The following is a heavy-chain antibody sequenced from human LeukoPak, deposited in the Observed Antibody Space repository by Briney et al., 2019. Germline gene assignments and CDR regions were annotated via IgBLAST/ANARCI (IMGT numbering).Heavy chain of an antibody. CDR2: IKQDGSEK. D-gene: IGHD5-24*01. Sequence: PGGSLRLSCTASGFTFSSYWMNWVRQAPGKGLEWVANIKQDGSEKYYVDSVEGRFTISRDNAKKSLYLQMNSLRAEDTAVYYYARETEMANLDYWGQGTLVTVSS. J-gene: IGHJ4*02. CDR3: ARETEMANLDY. CDR1: GFTFSSYW. V-gene: IGHV3-7*04.